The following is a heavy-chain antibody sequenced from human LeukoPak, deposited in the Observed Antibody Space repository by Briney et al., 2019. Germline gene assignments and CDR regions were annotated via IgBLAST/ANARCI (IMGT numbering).Heavy chain of an antibody. V-gene: IGHV3-48*03. CDR3: AREGTVMVSFDY. CDR2: ISSGGNTI. CDR1: GFTFSSYE. Sequence: GGSLRLSCAASGFTFSSYEMNWVRQAPGKGLEWVSYISSGGNTIYYADSVKGRFTISRDNAKNSLYLQMNSLRAEDTAVYYCAREGTVMVSFDYWGQGTLVTVSS. D-gene: IGHD5-18*01. J-gene: IGHJ4*02.